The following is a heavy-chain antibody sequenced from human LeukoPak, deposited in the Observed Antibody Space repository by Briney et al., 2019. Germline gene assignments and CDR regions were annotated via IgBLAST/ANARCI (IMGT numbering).Heavy chain of an antibody. D-gene: IGHD3-10*01. V-gene: IGHV3-13*05. CDR1: GFTFSSYW. CDR3: ARGGAMVRGVIYYYYGMDV. CDR2: IGTAGDP. J-gene: IGHJ6*04. Sequence: PGGSLRLSCAASGFTFSSYWMSWVRQAPGKGLEWVSAIGTAGDPYYPGSVKGRFTISRENAKNSLYLQMNSLRAGDTAVYYCARGGAMVRGVIYYYYGMDVWGKGTTVTVSS.